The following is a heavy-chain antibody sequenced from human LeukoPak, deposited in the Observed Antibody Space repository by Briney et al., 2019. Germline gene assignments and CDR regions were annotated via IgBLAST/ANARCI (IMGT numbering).Heavy chain of an antibody. CDR3: ARERWLLLSKGLYYFDY. V-gene: IGHV3-21*01. J-gene: IGHJ4*02. Sequence: PGGSLRLSCAASGFTFSSYSMNWVRQAPGKGLEWVSSISSSSSYIYYADSVKGRFTISRDNAKNSLYLQMNSLRAEDTAVYYCARERWLLLSKGLYYFDYWGQGTLVTVSS. CDR1: GFTFSSYS. CDR2: ISSSSSYI. D-gene: IGHD3-22*01.